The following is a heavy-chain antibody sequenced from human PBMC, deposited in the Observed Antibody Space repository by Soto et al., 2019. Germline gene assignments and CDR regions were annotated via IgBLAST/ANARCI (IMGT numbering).Heavy chain of an antibody. CDR2: IYTSGST. Sequence: SETLSLPFTVSGCSLSSYYLRWIRPPAGKGLEWIGRIYTSGSTNYNPSLKSRVTMSVDTSKNQFSLKLSSVTAADTAVYYCARDLLTGYLNWFDPWGQGTLVTVSS. J-gene: IGHJ5*02. D-gene: IGHD3-9*01. V-gene: IGHV4-4*07. CDR1: GCSLSSYY. CDR3: ARDLLTGYLNWFDP.